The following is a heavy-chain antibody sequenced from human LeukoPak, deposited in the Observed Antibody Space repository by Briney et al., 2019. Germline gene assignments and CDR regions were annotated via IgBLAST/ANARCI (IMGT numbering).Heavy chain of an antibody. J-gene: IGHJ6*03. V-gene: IGHV3-21*01. CDR1: GFTFSSYS. Sequence: PGGSLRLSCAASGFTFSSYSMNWVRQAPGKGLEWVSSISSSSSYIYCADSVKGRFTISRDNAKNSLYLQMNSLRAEDTAVYYCARMGEEWLRYYYYMDVWGKGTTVTVSS. D-gene: IGHD3-3*01. CDR2: ISSSSSYI. CDR3: ARMGEEWLRYYYYMDV.